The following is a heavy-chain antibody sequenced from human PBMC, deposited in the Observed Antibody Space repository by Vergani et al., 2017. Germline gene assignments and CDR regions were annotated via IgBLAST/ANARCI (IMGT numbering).Heavy chain of an antibody. Sequence: EVQLVESGGGLVQPGGSLRLSCAASGFTFSSSWMSWVRQAPGKGLEWIGRIRSKNDGGTADYAAPLKGRFTISRDDSKDSAFLLVNNLKTEDTAVYFCYTDYHDYWGQGTLVTVSS. CDR1: GFTFSSSW. D-gene: IGHD2-2*02. V-gene: IGHV3-15*01. J-gene: IGHJ4*02. CDR2: IRSKNDGGTA. CDR3: YTDYHDY.